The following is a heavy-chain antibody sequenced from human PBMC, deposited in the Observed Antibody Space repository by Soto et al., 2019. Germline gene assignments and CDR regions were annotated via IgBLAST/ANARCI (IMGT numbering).Heavy chain of an antibody. CDR1: GYTFTSYY. CDR3: ARDRSPKSIAVAYYGMDV. V-gene: IGHV1-46*01. J-gene: IGHJ6*02. CDR2: INPSGGST. Sequence: GASVKVSCKASGYTFTSYYMHWVRQAPGQGLEWMGIINPSGGSTSYAQKFQGRVTMTRDTSTSTVYMELSSLRSEDTAVYYCARDRSPKSIAVAYYGMDVWGQGTTVTVSS. D-gene: IGHD6-19*01.